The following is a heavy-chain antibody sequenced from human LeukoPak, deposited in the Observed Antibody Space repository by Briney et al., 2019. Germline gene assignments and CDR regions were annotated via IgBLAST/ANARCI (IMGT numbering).Heavy chain of an antibody. Sequence: SETLSLTCTVSGGSISSSSYYWGWIRQPPGKGLEWIGSIYYSGSTYYNPSLKGRVTISVDTSKNQFSLKLSSVTAADTAVYYCASPGVQYCSSTSCYYFDYWGQGTLVTVSS. CDR3: ASPGVQYCSSTSCYYFDY. D-gene: IGHD2-2*01. CDR2: IYYSGST. J-gene: IGHJ4*02. CDR1: GGSISSSSYY. V-gene: IGHV4-39*01.